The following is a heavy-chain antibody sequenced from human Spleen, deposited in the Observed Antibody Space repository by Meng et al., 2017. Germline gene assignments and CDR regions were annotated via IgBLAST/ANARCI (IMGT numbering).Heavy chain of an antibody. Sequence: HVLLQQPGPGLVKPSQTLSLTCSISGDSVSSNRAAWNWIRQSPSRGLEWLGRTYYGSKWSHDYAVSVKSRIIINADTSKNQFSLQLNSVTPGDTAVYYCARGFAPVAPGAFDYWGQGTLVTVSS. CDR3: ARGFAPVAPGAFDY. V-gene: IGHV6-1*01. J-gene: IGHJ4*02. D-gene: IGHD2-2*01. CDR2: TYYGSKWSH. CDR1: GDSVSSNRAA.